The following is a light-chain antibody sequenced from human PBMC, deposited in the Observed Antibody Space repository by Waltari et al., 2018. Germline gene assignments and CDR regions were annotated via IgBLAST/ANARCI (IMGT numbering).Light chain of an antibody. J-gene: IGLJ1*01. CDR1: SSDVGGYNY. V-gene: IGLV2-14*03. Sequence: QSALTQPASVSGSPGQLITISCTGTSSDVGGYNYVAWFQQYPGKAPKLLIYDVTNRFAGVSNRFSGSKSGNTASLTISGLQAEDEADYYCDSYTSSVTRIFGTGTKVTVL. CDR3: DSYTSSVTRI. CDR2: DVT.